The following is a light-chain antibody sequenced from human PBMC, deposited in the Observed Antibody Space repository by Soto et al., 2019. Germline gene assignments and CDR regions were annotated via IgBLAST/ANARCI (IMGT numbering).Light chain of an antibody. CDR2: GAS. CDR1: QSIGTN. J-gene: IGKJ2*01. Sequence: EIVMTQSPGTLSVSPGERATLSCRASQSIGTNLGWYQQRPGQSPRLLIYGASARAPGDPARFSATGSGTDFTLAISSLQAEDFAIYYCQRYKDWPPMYTFGQGTKLEIK. V-gene: IGKV3-15*01. CDR3: QRYKDWPPMYT.